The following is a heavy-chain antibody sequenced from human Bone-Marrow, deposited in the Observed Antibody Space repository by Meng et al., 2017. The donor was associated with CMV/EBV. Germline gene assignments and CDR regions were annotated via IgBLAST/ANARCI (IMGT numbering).Heavy chain of an antibody. CDR1: GGSISSYY. V-gene: IGHV4-59*01. J-gene: IGHJ1*01. CDR3: ARVSHCSSTSCYSYFQH. CDR2: IYYSGST. Sequence: SETLSLTCTVSGGSISSYYWSWIRQPPGKGLEWIGYIYYSGSTNYNPSLKSRVTISVDTSKNQFSLKLSSVTAADTAVYYCARVSHCSSTSCYSYFQHWGQGTLVTVSS. D-gene: IGHD2-2*01.